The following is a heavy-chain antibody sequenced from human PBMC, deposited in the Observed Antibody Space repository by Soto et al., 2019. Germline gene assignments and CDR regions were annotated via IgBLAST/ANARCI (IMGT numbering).Heavy chain of an antibody. D-gene: IGHD2-21*02. J-gene: IGHJ6*02. CDR2: INAGNGNT. CDR3: AGGGIVVVTAIETYYYYYYGMDV. Sequence: ASVKVSCKASGYTFTSYAMHWVRQAPGQRLEWMGWINAGNGNTKYSQKFQGRVTITRDTSASTAYMELSSLRSEDTAVYYCAGGGIVVVTAIETYYYYYYGMDVRGQGTTVTVSS. CDR1: GYTFTSYA. V-gene: IGHV1-3*01.